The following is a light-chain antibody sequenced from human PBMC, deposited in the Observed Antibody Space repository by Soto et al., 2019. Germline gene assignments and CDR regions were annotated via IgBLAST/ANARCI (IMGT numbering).Light chain of an antibody. V-gene: IGKV3-20*01. Sequence: EIVLTQSPGTLSLSPGERATLSYRASQSVSSTYLAWYQQKPGQAPRLLIYGASSRATDIPDRFSGSGSGTDFTLTISRLEPEDFAVYYCQQYGSSRAFGQGTKVDIK. CDR1: QSVSSTY. CDR3: QQYGSSRA. J-gene: IGKJ1*01. CDR2: GAS.